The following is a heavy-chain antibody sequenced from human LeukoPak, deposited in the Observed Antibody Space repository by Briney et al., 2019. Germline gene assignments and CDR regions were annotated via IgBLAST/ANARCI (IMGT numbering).Heavy chain of an antibody. V-gene: IGHV4-38-2*02. D-gene: IGHD6-13*01. CDR2: IYHSGNT. Sequence: SETLSLTCTVSGYSISSGYYWGWIRQPPGKGLEWIGSIYHSGNTYYNPSLKSRVTISVDTSKNQFSLKLSSVTAADTAVYYCARFKNSSSWSYYYYYYMDVWGKGTTVTISS. CDR1: GYSISSGYY. J-gene: IGHJ6*03. CDR3: ARFKNSSSWSYYYYYYMDV.